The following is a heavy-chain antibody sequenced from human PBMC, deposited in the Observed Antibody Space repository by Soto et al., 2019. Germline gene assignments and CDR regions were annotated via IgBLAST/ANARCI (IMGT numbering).Heavy chain of an antibody. CDR1: GYTFSSYA. Sequence: GASVKVSCKASGYTFSSYAISWVRQAPGQGLEWMGGIIPIFGTANYAQKFQGRVTITADESTSTAYMELSSLRSEDTAVYYCARDHYYGSRDYYYYGMDVWGQGTTVTVSS. CDR2: IIPIFGTA. J-gene: IGHJ6*02. V-gene: IGHV1-69*13. D-gene: IGHD3-10*01. CDR3: ARDHYYGSRDYYYYGMDV.